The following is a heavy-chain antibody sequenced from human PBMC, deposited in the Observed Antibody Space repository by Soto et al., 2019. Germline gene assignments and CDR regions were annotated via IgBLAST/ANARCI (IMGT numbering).Heavy chain of an antibody. CDR2: IYYSGST. D-gene: IGHD4-4*01. Sequence: QVQLQESGPGLVKPSQTLSLTCTVSGGSISSGGYYWSWIRQHPGKGLEWIGYIYYSGSTYYNPSLKSRVTISVDTSKNQFPLKLGSVTAAAMAVYYCARISRDGYSAYWYFDLWGRGTLVTVSS. CDR1: GGSISSGGYY. J-gene: IGHJ2*01. V-gene: IGHV4-31*03. CDR3: ARISRDGYSAYWYFDL.